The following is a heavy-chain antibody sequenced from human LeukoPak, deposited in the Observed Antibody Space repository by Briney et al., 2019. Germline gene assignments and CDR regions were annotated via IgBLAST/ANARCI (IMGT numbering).Heavy chain of an antibody. D-gene: IGHD2-15*01. CDR1: GGTFSSYA. J-gene: IGHJ6*03. V-gene: IGHV1-69*06. Sequence: SVKVSCKASGGTFSSYAISWVRQAPGQGLEWMGGIIPIFDTANYAQKFQGRVTITADKSTSTAYMELSSLRSEDTAVYYCARGFVTVVAATRYYYYYMDVWGKGTTVTVSS. CDR2: IIPIFDTA. CDR3: ARGFVTVVAATRYYYYYMDV.